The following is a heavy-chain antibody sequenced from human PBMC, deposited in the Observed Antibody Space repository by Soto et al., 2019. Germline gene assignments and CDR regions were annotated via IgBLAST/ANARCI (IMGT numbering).Heavy chain of an antibody. CDR1: GGSISSGGYY. Sequence: QVQLQESGPGLVKPSQTLSLTCTVSGGSISSGGYYWSWIRQHPGKGLEWIGYIYYSGSTYYNPPLKSLVTISVDTTKNQFSLKLSSLTAADTAVYYCARAGGGHYYDSSGYYYSHWGQGTLVTVSS. D-gene: IGHD3-22*01. CDR2: IYYSGST. CDR3: ARAGGGHYYDSSGYYYSH. J-gene: IGHJ4*02. V-gene: IGHV4-31*01.